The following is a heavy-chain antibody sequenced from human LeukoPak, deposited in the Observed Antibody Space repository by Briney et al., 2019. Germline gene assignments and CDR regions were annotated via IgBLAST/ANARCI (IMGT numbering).Heavy chain of an antibody. Sequence: SETLSLTCTVSGGSISSYYWSWIRQPPGKGLEWIGEINHSGSTNYNPSLKSRVTISVDTSKNQFSLKLSSVTAADTAVYYCARLPKRWLQSSSDYWGQGTLVTVSS. J-gene: IGHJ4*02. CDR1: GGSISSYY. CDR2: INHSGST. D-gene: IGHD5-24*01. V-gene: IGHV4-34*01. CDR3: ARLPKRWLQSSSDY.